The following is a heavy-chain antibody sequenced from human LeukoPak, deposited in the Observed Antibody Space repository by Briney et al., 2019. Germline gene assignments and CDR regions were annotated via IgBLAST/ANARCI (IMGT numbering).Heavy chain of an antibody. J-gene: IGHJ4*02. D-gene: IGHD1-26*01. V-gene: IGHV3-53*01. CDR3: ARERGRGRDSPWFDY. CDR2: IYSDGST. CDR1: GFIVSGDF. Sequence: GGSLRLSCAASGFIVSGDFMSWVRQAPGKGLEWVSVIYSDGSTYYADSVKGRFTISRDNSKNTLDLQMTGLGAEDTAVYYCARERGRGRDSPWFDYWGQGTLVTVSS.